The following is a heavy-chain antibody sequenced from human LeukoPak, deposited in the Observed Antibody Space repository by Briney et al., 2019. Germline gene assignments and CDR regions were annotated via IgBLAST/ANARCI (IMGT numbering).Heavy chain of an antibody. CDR2: ISYDGSNK. Sequence: GRSLRLSCAASGFTFSSYAMHWVRQAPGKGLEWVAVISYDGSNKYYADSVKGRFTISRDNAKNSLYLQMNSLRAEDTAVYYCARDQVVAGTPFDYWGQGTLVTVSS. CDR3: ARDQVVAGTPFDY. V-gene: IGHV3-30-3*01. CDR1: GFTFSSYA. J-gene: IGHJ4*02. D-gene: IGHD6-19*01.